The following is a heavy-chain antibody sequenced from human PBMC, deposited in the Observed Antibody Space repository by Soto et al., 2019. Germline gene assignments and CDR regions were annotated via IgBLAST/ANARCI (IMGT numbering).Heavy chain of an antibody. Sequence: SETLSLTCAVYGGSFSGYYWSWIRQPPGKGLEWIGEINHSGSTNYNPSLKSRVTISVDTSKNQFSLKLSSVTAADTAVYYCARPAAPYFYGMEVWGQGTTVTVSS. CDR3: ARPAAPYFYGMEV. CDR1: GGSFSGYY. J-gene: IGHJ6*02. CDR2: INHSGST. D-gene: IGHD6-13*01. V-gene: IGHV4-34*01.